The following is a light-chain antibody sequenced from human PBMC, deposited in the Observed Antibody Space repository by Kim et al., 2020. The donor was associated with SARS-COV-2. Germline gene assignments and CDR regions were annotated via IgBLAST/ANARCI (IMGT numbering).Light chain of an antibody. Sequence: GTAVTISCTRSSGSIASNCVQWYQQRPGSAPTTVIYEDNQRPSGVPDRFSGSIDSSSNSASLTISGLKTEDEADYYCQSYDSSMKVFGGGTQLTVL. CDR3: QSYDSSMKV. V-gene: IGLV6-57*03. J-gene: IGLJ3*02. CDR2: EDN. CDR1: SGSIASNC.